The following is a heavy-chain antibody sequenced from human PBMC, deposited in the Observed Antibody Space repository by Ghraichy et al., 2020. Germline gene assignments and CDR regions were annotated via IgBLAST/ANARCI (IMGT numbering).Heavy chain of an antibody. CDR1: GFSLSTSGMC. Sequence: SGPTLVKPTQTLTLTCTFSGFSLSTSGMCVSWIRQPPGKALEWLARIDWDDDKYYSTSLKTRLTISKDTSKNQVVLTMTNMDPVDTATYYCARCYYYDSSGYSCHLDYWGQGTLVTVSS. CDR3: ARCYYYDSSGYSCHLDY. D-gene: IGHD3-22*01. CDR2: IDWDDDK. V-gene: IGHV2-70*11. J-gene: IGHJ4*02.